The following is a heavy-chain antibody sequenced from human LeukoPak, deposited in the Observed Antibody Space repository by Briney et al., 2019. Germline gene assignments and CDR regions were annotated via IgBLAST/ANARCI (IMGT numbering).Heavy chain of an antibody. CDR3: AKDISYFYFDY. Sequence: GGSLRLSCAASGFSFSSHGMSWVRQAPGKGLEWVSGIIGGAGGTYYADSVKGRFTISRDNAKNTLYLQMNSLRAEDTAVYYCAKDISYFYFDYWGQGTLVTVSS. V-gene: IGHV3-23*01. D-gene: IGHD2/OR15-2a*01. J-gene: IGHJ4*02. CDR2: IIGGAGGT. CDR1: GFSFSSHG.